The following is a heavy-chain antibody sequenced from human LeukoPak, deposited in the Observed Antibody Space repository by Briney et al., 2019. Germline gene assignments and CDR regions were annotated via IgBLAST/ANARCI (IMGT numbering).Heavy chain of an antibody. Sequence: GGSLRLSCAASGFTFSSYAMTWVRQAPGKGLEWVSDISGGGGSTYYADSVKGRFTISRDNSKNTLYLQINSLRAEDTAVYYCAKRTPGVGFDYWGQGTLVTVSS. CDR2: ISGGGGST. V-gene: IGHV3-23*01. J-gene: IGHJ4*02. CDR1: GFTFSSYA. CDR3: AKRTPGVGFDY. D-gene: IGHD2-8*01.